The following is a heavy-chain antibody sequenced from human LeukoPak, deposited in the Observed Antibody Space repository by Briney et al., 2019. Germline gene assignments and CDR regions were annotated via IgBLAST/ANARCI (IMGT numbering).Heavy chain of an antibody. CDR2: IHYSGST. J-gene: IGHJ6*02. V-gene: IGHV4-30-4*01. CDR3: ARAFDFVTGLTHYHGMDV. D-gene: IGHD3-9*01. CDR1: GGSISSGDYY. Sequence: PSETLSLTCTVSGGSISSGDYYWSWFRQPPGKGLEWMGYIHYSGSTYYSPSLKSRVTISRDTSKNQFSLKLSSVTAADTAVYYCARAFDFVTGLTHYHGMDVWGQGTTVTVSS.